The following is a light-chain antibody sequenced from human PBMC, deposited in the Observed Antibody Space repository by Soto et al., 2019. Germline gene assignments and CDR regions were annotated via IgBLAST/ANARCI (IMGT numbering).Light chain of an antibody. CDR2: GAS. CDR1: QSVSSN. CDR3: QQYNNWPQT. Sequence: EIVMTRSPATLSVSPGERATLSCTASQSVSSNLAWYQQKPGQAPRLLIYGASTRATGIPARFSGSGSGTEFTLTISSLQSEDFAVYYCQQYNNWPQTFGQGTKVEIK. J-gene: IGKJ1*01. V-gene: IGKV3-15*01.